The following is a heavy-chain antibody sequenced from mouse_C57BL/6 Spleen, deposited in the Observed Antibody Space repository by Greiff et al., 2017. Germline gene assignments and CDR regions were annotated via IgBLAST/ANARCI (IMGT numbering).Heavy chain of an antibody. V-gene: IGHV14-1*01. CDR1: GFNIKDYY. Sequence: VHVKQSGAELVRPGASVKLSCTASGFNIKDYYMHWVKQRPEQGLEWIGRIDPEDGDTEYAPKFQGKATMTADTSSNTAYLQLSSLTSEDTAVYYCTTSYYSNYVDYWGQGTSVTVSS. J-gene: IGHJ4*01. CDR2: IDPEDGDT. D-gene: IGHD2-5*01. CDR3: TTSYYSNYVDY.